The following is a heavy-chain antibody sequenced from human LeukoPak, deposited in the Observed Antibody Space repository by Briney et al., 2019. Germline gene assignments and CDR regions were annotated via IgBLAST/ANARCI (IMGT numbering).Heavy chain of an antibody. D-gene: IGHD2-15*01. CDR3: ARQSYFDGRGDDAFDI. CDR2: IIPILGIA. CDR1: GGTFSSYT. J-gene: IGHJ3*02. V-gene: IGHV1-69*02. Sequence: ASVKVSCKASGGTFSSYTISWVRQAPGQGLEWMGRIIPILGIANYAQKFQGRVTITADKSTSTAYMELSSLRSEDTAVYYCARQSYFDGRGDDAFDIWGQGTMVTVSS.